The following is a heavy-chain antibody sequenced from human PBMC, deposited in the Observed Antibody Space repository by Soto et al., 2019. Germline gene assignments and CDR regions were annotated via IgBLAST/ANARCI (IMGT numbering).Heavy chain of an antibody. CDR1: GYSFTSYW. CDR3: ARERAGYSYGLYYYGMDV. Sequence: PGESLKISCKGSGYSFTSYWISWVRQMPGKGLEWMGRIDPSDSYTNYSPSFQGHVTISADKSISTAYLQWSSLKASDTAMYYCARERAGYSYGLYYYGMDVWGQGTTVTV. V-gene: IGHV5-10-1*01. J-gene: IGHJ6*02. CDR2: IDPSDSYT. D-gene: IGHD5-18*01.